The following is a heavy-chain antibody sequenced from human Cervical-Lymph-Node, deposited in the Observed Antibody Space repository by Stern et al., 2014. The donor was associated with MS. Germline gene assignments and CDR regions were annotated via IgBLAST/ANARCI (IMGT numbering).Heavy chain of an antibody. CDR2: VNPNTGDI. D-gene: IGHD1-26*01. CDR3: ARETSALKHFDY. V-gene: IGHV1-2*02. Sequence: QVQLVQSGAEVKCPGASVKVSCKTSGYTFTAYYIHWVRQAPGQGPEWLGWVNPNTGDINYAQNFQDRVTMTRDTSSSTAYMELSRLTSDDTAMYYCARETSALKHFDYWGQGALVYVSS. J-gene: IGHJ4*02. CDR1: GYTFTAYY.